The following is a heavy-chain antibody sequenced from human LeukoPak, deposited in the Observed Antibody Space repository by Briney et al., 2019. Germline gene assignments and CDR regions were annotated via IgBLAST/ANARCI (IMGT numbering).Heavy chain of an antibody. CDR1: GFTFSSFE. V-gene: IGHV3-48*03. Sequence: PGGSLRLSCAASGFTFSSFEMNWVRQAPGKGLEWVSYISSSGSSTYYADSVKGRFTISRDNAKNSLYLQMNSLRAEDTAVYYCARTPYSPRAFDIWGQGTMVTVSS. CDR3: ARTPYSPRAFDI. J-gene: IGHJ3*02. CDR2: ISSSGSST. D-gene: IGHD2-15*01.